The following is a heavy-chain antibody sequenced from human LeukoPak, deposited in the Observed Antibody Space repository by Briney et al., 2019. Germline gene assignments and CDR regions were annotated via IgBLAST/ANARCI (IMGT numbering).Heavy chain of an antibody. V-gene: IGHV3-23*01. CDR1: GFTFSTYA. J-gene: IGHJ4*02. CDR2: ISGSSDTT. CDR3: VKWGVVPAATIY. Sequence: GGSLRLSCAASGFTFSTYAMSWVRQAPGRGLEWVSAISGSSDTTYYADSVKGRFTISRDNSKNTLYLQMNSLRAEDTAVYYCVKWGVVPAATIYWGQGTLVTVSS. D-gene: IGHD2-2*01.